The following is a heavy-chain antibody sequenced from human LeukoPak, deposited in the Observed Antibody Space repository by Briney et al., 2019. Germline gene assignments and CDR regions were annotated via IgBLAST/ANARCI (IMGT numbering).Heavy chain of an antibody. D-gene: IGHD4-17*01. Sequence: PEGSLRLSCAASGFTLSTYDMHWVRQGPGEGLEWVAAVGTSGHTFYPDSVKGQFTISRENARSSVYLQMNSLRAGDTAVYYCVRSFYGDHPYWGQGTLVTVSS. V-gene: IGHV3-13*01. CDR3: VRSFYGDHPY. J-gene: IGHJ4*02. CDR1: GFTLSTYD. CDR2: VGTSGHT.